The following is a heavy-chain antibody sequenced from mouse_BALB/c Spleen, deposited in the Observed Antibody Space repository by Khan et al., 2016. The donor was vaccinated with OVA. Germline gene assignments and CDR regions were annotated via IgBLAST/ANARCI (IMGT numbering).Heavy chain of an antibody. D-gene: IGHD4-1*01. J-gene: IGHJ3*01. CDR3: ARHLTGSFAC. CDR1: GFTFSSYS. CDR2: ISSDGDYT. V-gene: IGHV5-6*01. Sequence: EVELVESGGDLVKPGGSLKLSCAASGFTFSSYSMSWVRQTPDKRLEWVATISSDGDYTYYPDSVKGRFTISRDNAKNTLYLQMSSLKSEDTARYYCARHLTGSFACWGQGTLVTVSA.